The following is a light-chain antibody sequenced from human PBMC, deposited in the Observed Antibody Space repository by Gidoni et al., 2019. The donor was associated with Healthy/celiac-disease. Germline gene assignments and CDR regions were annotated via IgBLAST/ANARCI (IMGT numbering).Light chain of an antibody. CDR1: QSVSSY. CDR2: DAS. V-gene: IGKV3-11*01. Sequence: EIVLTQSPATLSLSPGERATLSRRASQSVSSYLAWYQQKPGQAPRLLIYDASTRAPGLPARFSGSGSGTDFTLTISSLEPEDFAVYYCQQRSNWPPGFTFGPGTKVDIK. CDR3: QQRSNWPPGFT. J-gene: IGKJ3*01.